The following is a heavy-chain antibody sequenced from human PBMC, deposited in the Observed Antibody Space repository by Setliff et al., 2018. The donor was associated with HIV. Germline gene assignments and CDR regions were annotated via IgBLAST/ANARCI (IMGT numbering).Heavy chain of an antibody. CDR3: ARGSNKRGYTYAYAFDP. Sequence: SETLSLTCAIYGGSFTDYYWIWIRQPPGKGLEWIGEINHSGSTNYNPSLKSRVTLSVDTSKNHFSLRMSSVTAADTAMYYCARGSNKRGYTYAYAFDPWGQGTLVTVSS. J-gene: IGHJ5*02. D-gene: IGHD5-18*01. V-gene: IGHV4-34*01. CDR2: INHSGST. CDR1: GGSFTDYY.